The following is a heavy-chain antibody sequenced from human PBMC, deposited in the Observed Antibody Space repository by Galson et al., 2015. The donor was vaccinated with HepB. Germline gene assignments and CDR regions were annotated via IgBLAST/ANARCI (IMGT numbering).Heavy chain of an antibody. D-gene: IGHD3-3*01. CDR1: GYTFTSYG. V-gene: IGHV1-18*01. J-gene: IGHJ6*03. CDR2: ISAYNGNT. Sequence: SVKVSCKASGYTFTSYGISWVRQAPGQGLEWMGWISAYNGNTNYAQKLQGRVTMTTDTSTSTAYMELRSLRSDDTAVYYCARVGSDYDFWSGYYTPPGGYYYYYMDVWGKGTTVTVSS. CDR3: ARVGSDYDFWSGYYTPPGGYYYYYMDV.